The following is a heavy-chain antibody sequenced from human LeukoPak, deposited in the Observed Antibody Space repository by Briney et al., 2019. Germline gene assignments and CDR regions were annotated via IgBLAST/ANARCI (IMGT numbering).Heavy chain of an antibody. CDR3: AREYCSSTSCHSGIFFV. J-gene: IGHJ4*02. V-gene: IGHV1-69*05. CDR2: IIPIFGTA. Sequence: ASVKVSCKASGGTFSSYAISWVRQAPGQGLEWMGGIIPIFGTANYAQKFQGRVTITTDESTSTAYMELSSLRSEDTAVYYCAREYCSSTSCHSGIFFVWGQGTLVTVSS. D-gene: IGHD2-2*02. CDR1: GGTFSSYA.